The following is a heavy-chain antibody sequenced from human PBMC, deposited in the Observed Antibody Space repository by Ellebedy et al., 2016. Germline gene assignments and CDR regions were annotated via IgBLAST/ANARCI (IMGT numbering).Heavy chain of an antibody. Sequence: SETLSLTCSVSGGSISRSSYYWGWIRQPPGKGLEWIGYIYYSGSTYYNPSLKSRVTISVDTSKNQFSLKVNSVTAADTAVYYCTRRAVRETADDSWGQGALVTVSS. CDR1: GGSISRSSYY. J-gene: IGHJ4*02. D-gene: IGHD6-19*01. CDR2: IYYSGST. V-gene: IGHV4-39*07. CDR3: TRRAVRETADDS.